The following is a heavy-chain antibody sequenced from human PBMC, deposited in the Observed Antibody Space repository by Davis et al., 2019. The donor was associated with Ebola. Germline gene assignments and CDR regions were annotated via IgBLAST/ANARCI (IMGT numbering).Heavy chain of an antibody. CDR1: GFTFSDYY. CDR2: ISKNGDTI. J-gene: IGHJ4*02. D-gene: IGHD4-11*01. CDR3: ARTVDFDF. V-gene: IGHV3-11*01. Sequence: GGSLRLSCTGSGFTFSDYYMSWIRQAPGKGLEWDTYISKNGDTIFYGDAVKGRFTISRDNAKNSVYLQMTSLRAEDTAVYYCARTVDFDFWGQGSLVTVSS.